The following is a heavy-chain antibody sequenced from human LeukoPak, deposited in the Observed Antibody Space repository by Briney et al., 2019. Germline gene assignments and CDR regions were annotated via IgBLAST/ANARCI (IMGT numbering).Heavy chain of an antibody. V-gene: IGHV1-2*02. D-gene: IGHD2-15*01. CDR2: INPNSGGT. J-gene: IGHJ4*02. Sequence: ASVKVSCKASGYTFTGDYIHWVRQAPGQGLEWMGWINPNSGGTNYVQKLQGRVTTTRDTSISTAYMELSRLRSDDTGVYYCAREYCSSSSCPFDFWGQGTLVTVSS. CDR3: AREYCSSSSCPFDF. CDR1: GYTFTGDY.